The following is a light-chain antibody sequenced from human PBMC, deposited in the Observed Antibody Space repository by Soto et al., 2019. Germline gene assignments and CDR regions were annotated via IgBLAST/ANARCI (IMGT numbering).Light chain of an antibody. J-gene: IGKJ3*01. CDR1: QSVSSNY. CDR3: QQYGNSGVT. Sequence: DIVLTQSPDTLSLSPGERATLSCRASQSVSSNYLAWYQQKPGQAPRLLIYGASTRATGIPDRFSGSGSGTDFTLTISRLEPEDFAVYYCQQYGNSGVTFGPGTKVDIK. CDR2: GAS. V-gene: IGKV3-20*01.